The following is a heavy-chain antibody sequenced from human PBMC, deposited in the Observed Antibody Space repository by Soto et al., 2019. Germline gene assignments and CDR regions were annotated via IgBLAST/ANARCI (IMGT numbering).Heavy chain of an antibody. CDR3: ARDSGYSYGPLDY. CDR1: GFTFSSYS. Sequence: EVQLVESGGGLVQPGGSLRLSCAASGFTFSSYSMNWVRQAPGKGLEWVSYISSSSSTIYYADSVKGRFTIYRDNAKTSMYLQMNSLRAEDTAVYYCARDSGYSYGPLDYWGQGTLVTVSS. CDR2: ISSSSSTI. V-gene: IGHV3-48*01. D-gene: IGHD5-18*01. J-gene: IGHJ4*02.